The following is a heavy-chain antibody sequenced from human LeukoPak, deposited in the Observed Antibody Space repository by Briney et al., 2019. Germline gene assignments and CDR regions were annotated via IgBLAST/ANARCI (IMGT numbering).Heavy chain of an antibody. CDR1: GGSISSSSYY. D-gene: IGHD6-13*01. J-gene: IGHJ4*02. CDR2: ISYSGVP. V-gene: IGHV4-39*02. CDR3: ARPNQGYSSSWHFDN. Sequence: SETLSLTCTVSGGSISSSSYYWGWIRQPPGKGLEWIGSISYSGVPYSNPSLKSRATISVDTSKNHFSLKLSSVTAADTAVYYCARPNQGYSSSWHFDNWGQGTLVTVSS.